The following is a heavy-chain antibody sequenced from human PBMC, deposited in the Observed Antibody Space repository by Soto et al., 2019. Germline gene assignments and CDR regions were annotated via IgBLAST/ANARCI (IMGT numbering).Heavy chain of an antibody. Sequence: QVQLVESGGGVVQPGRSLRLSCAASEFIFSSYAMHWVRQAPRKGMEWVAVISYDGSNKYYADSVKGRFTISRDNSKNTLYLQMNSLRAEDTVVYYCATGENRDSSGYESLNDAFDIWGQGTMVTVSS. CDR1: EFIFSSYA. V-gene: IGHV3-30-3*01. J-gene: IGHJ3*02. CDR3: ATGENRDSSGYESLNDAFDI. CDR2: ISYDGSNK. D-gene: IGHD3-22*01.